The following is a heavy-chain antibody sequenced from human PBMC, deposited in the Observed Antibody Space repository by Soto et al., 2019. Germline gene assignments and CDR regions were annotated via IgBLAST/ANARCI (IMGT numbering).Heavy chain of an antibody. CDR3: AREGATIFGVVAWFDP. CDR1: GFTFSSYG. V-gene: IGHV3-33*01. J-gene: IGHJ5*02. CDR2: IWYDGSNK. D-gene: IGHD3-3*01. Sequence: PGGSLRLSCAASGFTFSSYGMHWVRQAPGKGLEWVAVIWYDGSNKYYADSVKGRFTISRDNSKNTLYLQMNSLRAEDTAVYYCAREGATIFGVVAWFDPWGQGTLVTVSS.